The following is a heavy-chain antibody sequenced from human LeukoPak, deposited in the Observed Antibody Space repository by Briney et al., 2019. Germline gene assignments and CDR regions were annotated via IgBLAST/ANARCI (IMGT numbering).Heavy chain of an antibody. D-gene: IGHD2-15*01. J-gene: IGHJ5*02. CDR3: ARVFRRYCNGGSCDRAEEFDP. CDR1: GFTFSDYY. V-gene: IGHV3-11*01. CDR2: ISSSGSTI. Sequence: GGSLRLSCAASGFTFSDYYMSWIRQAPGKGLEWVSYISSSGSTIYYADSVKGRFTISRDNANDSLYLQVNSLRAEDTAVYYCARVFRRYCNGGSCDRAEEFDPWGQGTLVTVSS.